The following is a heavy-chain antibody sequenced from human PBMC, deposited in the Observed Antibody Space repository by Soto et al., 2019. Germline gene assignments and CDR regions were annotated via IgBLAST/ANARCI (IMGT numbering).Heavy chain of an antibody. CDR2: IHPSGGGS. V-gene: IGHV1-46*02. CDR3: ARGGHIAVVTDSFDS. Sequence: SSVKVSSKSSGYPFNTYFLHCVRQAPGQGLGWMGMIHPSGGGSTYAQKFLGRVTMTMDSSTSTVFMELTSLRSADTAVYYCARGGHIAVVTDSFDSWG. CDR1: GYPFNTYF. J-gene: IGHJ4*01. D-gene: IGHD2-21*02.